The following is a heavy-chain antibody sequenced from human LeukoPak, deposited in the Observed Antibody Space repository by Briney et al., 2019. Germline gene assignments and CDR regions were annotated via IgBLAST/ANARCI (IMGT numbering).Heavy chain of an antibody. CDR3: ARERGYCSSTSCYRGYMDV. V-gene: IGHV1-69*13. CDR2: IIPIFGTA. D-gene: IGHD2-2*01. J-gene: IGHJ6*03. Sequence: GASVKVSCKASGGTFSNYAISWVRQAPGQGLEWMGGIIPIFGTANYAQKFQGRVTITADESTSTAYMELSSLRSEDTAVYYCARERGYCSSTSCYRGYMDVWGKGTTVTVSS. CDR1: GGTFSNYA.